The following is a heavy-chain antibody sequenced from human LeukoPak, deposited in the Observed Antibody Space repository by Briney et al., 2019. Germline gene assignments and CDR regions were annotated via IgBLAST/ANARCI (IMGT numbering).Heavy chain of an antibody. Sequence: ASVKVSCKASGYTFTSYDINWVRQAPGQGLEWMGWISAYNGNTNYAQKLQGRVTMTTDTSTSTAYMELRSLRSDDTAVYYCARDPTPYYDFWSGYMALDYWGQGTLVTVSS. CDR2: ISAYNGNT. J-gene: IGHJ4*02. V-gene: IGHV1-18*01. CDR3: ARDPTPYYDFWSGYMALDY. CDR1: GYTFTSYD. D-gene: IGHD3-3*01.